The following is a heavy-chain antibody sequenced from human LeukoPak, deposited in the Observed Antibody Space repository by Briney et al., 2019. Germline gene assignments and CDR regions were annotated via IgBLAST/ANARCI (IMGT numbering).Heavy chain of an antibody. Sequence: GGSLRCSCAAPGFRVSTFWMSWVRHAPGKGLEWVANIKQGGNEKYYVDSVKGRFTISRDNAKNSLYLQMNSLRAEDTAVYYCVRGVRLADYWGQGTLVTVSS. CDR1: GFRVSTFW. CDR2: IKQGGNEK. D-gene: IGHD2-21*01. J-gene: IGHJ4*02. V-gene: IGHV3-7*01. CDR3: VRGVRLADY.